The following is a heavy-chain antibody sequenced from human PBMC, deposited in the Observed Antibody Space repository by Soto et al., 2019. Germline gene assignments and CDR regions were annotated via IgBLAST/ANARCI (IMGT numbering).Heavy chain of an antibody. CDR1: GFTFSDYY. CDR3: ARTKETRDYDISTGYYEAIDH. CDR2: ISSSGATI. J-gene: IGHJ4*02. V-gene: IGHV3-11*04. D-gene: IGHD3-9*01. Sequence: PGGSLRLSCAASGFTFSDYYMSWIRQAPGKGLEWVSYISSSGATIYYADSVKGRFTISRDNSKNTLYLQMNSLRAEDTAVYYCARTKETRDYDISTGYYEAIDHWGQGTLVTVSS.